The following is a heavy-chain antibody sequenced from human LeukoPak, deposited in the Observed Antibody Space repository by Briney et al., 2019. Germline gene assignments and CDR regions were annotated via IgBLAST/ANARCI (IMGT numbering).Heavy chain of an antibody. J-gene: IGHJ4*02. CDR2: IYPGDSDT. V-gene: IGHV5-51*01. D-gene: IGHD1-20*01. CDR1: GYSFTSYW. CDR3: ARRGYNWNDSIYYFDY. Sequence: GESLKISCKGSGYSFTSYWIGWVRQMPGKGLEWMGIIYPGDSDTRYSPSFQGQVTISADKSTSTAYLQWSSLKASDTAMYYCARRGYNWNDSIYYFDYWGQGTLVTVSS.